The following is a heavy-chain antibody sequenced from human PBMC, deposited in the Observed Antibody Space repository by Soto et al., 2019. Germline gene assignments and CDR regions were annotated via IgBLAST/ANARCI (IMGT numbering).Heavy chain of an antibody. V-gene: IGHV4-59*08. D-gene: IGHD6-13*01. Sequence: PSETLSLTCTVSGDSISSSYWSWIRQPPGKGLEWIGYIYYSGSTNYNPSLKSRVTISVDTSKNQFSLKLSSVTAADTAVYYCARHSSSWYGPIPYFDYWGQGTLVTVSS. CDR2: IYYSGST. CDR3: ARHSSSWYGPIPYFDY. J-gene: IGHJ4*02. CDR1: GDSISSSY.